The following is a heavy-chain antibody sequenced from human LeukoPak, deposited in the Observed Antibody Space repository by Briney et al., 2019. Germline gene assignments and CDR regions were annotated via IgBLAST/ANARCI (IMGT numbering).Heavy chain of an antibody. CDR3: ARDQGVVVHGKYHYYGMDV. V-gene: IGHV3-30*03. D-gene: IGHD3-22*01. Sequence: AGSLRLSCAAPGFTFSSYGIHWVRQAPGKGLEWVAAISYDGSSKYYADSVKGRFTISRDNSKNTLYLQMNSLRAEDTAVYYCARDQGVVVHGKYHYYGMDVWGQGTTVTVSS. J-gene: IGHJ6*02. CDR2: ISYDGSSK. CDR1: GFTFSSYG.